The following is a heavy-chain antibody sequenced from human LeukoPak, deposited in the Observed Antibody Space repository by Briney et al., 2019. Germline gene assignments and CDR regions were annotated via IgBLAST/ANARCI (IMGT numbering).Heavy chain of an antibody. CDR3: ARGRYSSRSGGYYFDI. CDR1: GFTFSSYS. J-gene: IGHJ4*02. Sequence: GGSLRLSCAASGFTFSSYSMNWVRQAPGKGLEWVSSISSSSSYIYYADSVKGRFTISRDNAKNSLYLQMNSLRAEDTAVYYCARGRYSSRSGGYYFDIWGQGTLVTVSS. V-gene: IGHV3-21*01. CDR2: ISSSSSYI. D-gene: IGHD2-2*01.